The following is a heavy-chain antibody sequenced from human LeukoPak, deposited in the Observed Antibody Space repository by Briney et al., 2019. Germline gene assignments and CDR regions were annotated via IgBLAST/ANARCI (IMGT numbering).Heavy chain of an antibody. D-gene: IGHD2-2*01. CDR2: IYYSGST. V-gene: IGHV4-39*01. CDR3: ARPRGCSSTSSGNRCWFDP. CDR1: GGSISSSSYY. Sequence: SETLSLTCTVSGGSISSSSYYWGWIRQPPGKGLEWIGSIYYSGSTYYNPSLKSRVTISVDTSKNQFSLKLSSVTAADTAVYCCARPRGCSSTSSGNRCWFDPWGQGTLVTVSS. J-gene: IGHJ5*02.